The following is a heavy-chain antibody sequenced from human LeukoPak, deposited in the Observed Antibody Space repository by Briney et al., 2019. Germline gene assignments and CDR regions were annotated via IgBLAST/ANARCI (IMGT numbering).Heavy chain of an antibody. CDR2: MVYSGST. CDR1: GGSISSRSHC. Sequence: SETLSLTCTVSGGSISSRSHCWGWIRQPPGKGLEWIGTMVYSGSTYYNPSLKSRVAISVDTSENQFSLELNSVTAADTAVYYCAVAGVRYYDSSGLHAFDFWGRGTMVTVSS. J-gene: IGHJ3*01. D-gene: IGHD3-22*01. V-gene: IGHV4-39*01. CDR3: AVAGVRYYDSSGLHAFDF.